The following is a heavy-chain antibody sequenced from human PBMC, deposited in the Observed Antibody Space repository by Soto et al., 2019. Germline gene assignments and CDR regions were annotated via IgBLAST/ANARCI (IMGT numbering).Heavy chain of an antibody. D-gene: IGHD2-2*01. CDR2: ISSSSSYI. J-gene: IGHJ6*02. CDR3: ARSPGGCSSTSCSYYYYYGMDV. Sequence: EVQLVESGGGLVKLGGSLRLSCAASGFTFSSYSMNWVRQAPGKGLEWVSSISSSSSYIYYADSVKGRFTISRDNAKNSLYLQMNSLRAEDTAVYYCARSPGGCSSTSCSYYYYYGMDVWGQGTTVTVSS. V-gene: IGHV3-21*01. CDR1: GFTFSSYS.